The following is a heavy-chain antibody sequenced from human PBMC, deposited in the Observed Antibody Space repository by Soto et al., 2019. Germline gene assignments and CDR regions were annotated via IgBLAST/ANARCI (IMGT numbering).Heavy chain of an antibody. J-gene: IGHJ6*02. D-gene: IGHD3-16*01. Sequence: GGSLRLSCAASGFTFSSYGMHWVRQAPGKGLEWVAVISYDGSNKYYADSVKGRFTISRDNSKNTLYLQMNSLRAEDTAVYHCAKVGGGFHYGMDVWGQGTTVTVSS. CDR2: ISYDGSNK. V-gene: IGHV3-30*18. CDR3: AKVGGGFHYGMDV. CDR1: GFTFSSYG.